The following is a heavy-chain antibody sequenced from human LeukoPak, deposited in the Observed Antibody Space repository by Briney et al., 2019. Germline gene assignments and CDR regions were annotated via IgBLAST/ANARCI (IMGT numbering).Heavy chain of an antibody. CDR2: ISWNSGTI. CDR3: AKGNWGSPFDS. D-gene: IGHD7-27*01. Sequence: GGSLRLSCAASGFTFGAYSMHWVRQVPGKDLEWVSGISWNSGTIDYVDSVRGRFTISRDNAKCSLYLQMNSLRADDTALYYCAKGNWGSPFDSWGQGTLVAVSS. V-gene: IGHV3-9*01. J-gene: IGHJ4*02. CDR1: GFTFGAYS.